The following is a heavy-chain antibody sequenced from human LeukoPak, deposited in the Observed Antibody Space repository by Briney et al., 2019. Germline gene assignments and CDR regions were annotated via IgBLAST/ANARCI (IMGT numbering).Heavy chain of an antibody. CDR2: MNPNSGNT. D-gene: IGHD2-2*01. J-gene: IGHJ5*02. V-gene: IGHV1-8*03. Sequence: ASVKVSCKASGYTFTSYDINWLRQATGQGLEWMGWMNPNSGNTGYAQKLQGRVTITRNTSISTAYMELSSLRSEDTAVYYCARRIGYCSSTSCYYNWFDPWGQGTLVTVSS. CDR1: GYTFTSYD. CDR3: ARRIGYCSSTSCYYNWFDP.